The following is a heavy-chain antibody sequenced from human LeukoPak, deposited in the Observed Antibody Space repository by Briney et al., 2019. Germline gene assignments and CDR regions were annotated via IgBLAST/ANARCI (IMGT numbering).Heavy chain of an antibody. J-gene: IGHJ4*02. D-gene: IGHD3-9*01. Sequence: GGSLRLSCEVSGFTFSSFGMHWARQAPGKGLEWVAVITYDGSKKYYADSVKGRFTISRDNPKNTLYLQMDSLRTEDTAVYYCARGLDYDILTFWGQGTLVTVSS. CDR1: GFTFSSFG. CDR3: ARGLDYDILTF. CDR2: ITYDGSKK. V-gene: IGHV3-30-3*01.